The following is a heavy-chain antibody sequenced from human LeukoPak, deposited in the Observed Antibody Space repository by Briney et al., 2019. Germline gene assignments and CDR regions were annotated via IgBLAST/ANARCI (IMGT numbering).Heavy chain of an antibody. J-gene: IGHJ4*02. CDR1: GFTFSSYE. CDR2: ISSSGSTI. D-gene: IGHD3-22*01. Sequence: PGGSLRLSCAASGFTFSSYEMNWVRQAPGKGLEWVSYISSSGSTIYYADSVKGRFTISRDNAKNSLYLQMNSLRAEDTAVYYCARVSDSSGYFIYYFDYWGQGTLVTVSS. V-gene: IGHV3-48*03. CDR3: ARVSDSSGYFIYYFDY.